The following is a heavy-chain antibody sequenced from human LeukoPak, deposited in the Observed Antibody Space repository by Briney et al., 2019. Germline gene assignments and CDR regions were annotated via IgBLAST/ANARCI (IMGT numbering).Heavy chain of an antibody. J-gene: IGHJ4*02. CDR3: ARAVVTGRDLDY. CDR2: IYYTGST. Sequence: PSETLSLTCTVSGGSISSSSYYWGWIRQPPGKGLEWIGIIYYTGSTYYNPSLKSPVTISVDTFKNHFSLKLSSGTAADTTVYYCARAVVTGRDLDYWGQGILVTVSS. CDR1: GGSISSSSYY. D-gene: IGHD3-9*01. V-gene: IGHV4-39*02.